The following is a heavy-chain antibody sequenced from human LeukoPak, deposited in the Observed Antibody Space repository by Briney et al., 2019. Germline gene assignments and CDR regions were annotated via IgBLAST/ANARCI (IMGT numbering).Heavy chain of an antibody. J-gene: IGHJ4*02. CDR3: ARESYYDFWRGFRDY. CDR1: GYTFTNHG. D-gene: IGHD3-3*01. V-gene: IGHV1-18*01. CDR2: ISVKDGHT. Sequence: GSVKVSCKASGYTFTNHGISWVRQAPGQGLEWMGWISVKDGHTDYAQNYQGRVTMTTDTSTSTAYMELRSLRSDDTALYYCARESYYDFWRGFRDYWGQGTLVTVSS.